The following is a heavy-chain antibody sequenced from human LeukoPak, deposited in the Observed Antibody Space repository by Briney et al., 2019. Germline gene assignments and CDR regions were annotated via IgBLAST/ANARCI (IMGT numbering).Heavy chain of an antibody. Sequence: ASVKVSCKASGGTFISYAISWVRQAPGQGLEWMGGIIPIFGTANYAQKFQGRVTITADESTSTAYMELSSLRSEDTAVYYCARLAVAGSGDYWGQGTLVTVSS. CDR3: ARLAVAGSGDY. CDR1: GGTFISYA. V-gene: IGHV1-69*13. CDR2: IIPIFGTA. J-gene: IGHJ4*02. D-gene: IGHD6-19*01.